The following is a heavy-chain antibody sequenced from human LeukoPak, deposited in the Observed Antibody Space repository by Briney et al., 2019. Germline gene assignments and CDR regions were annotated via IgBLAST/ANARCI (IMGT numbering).Heavy chain of an antibody. CDR1: GYSFTRYW. J-gene: IGHJ5*02. D-gene: IGHD5-18*01. Sequence: GESLKISCKGSGYSFTRYWIGWVRQMPGKGLEWMGIIYPGDSDTRYSPSFQGQVIISADKSINTAYLQWSSLKASDTAMYYCARRVVDTDMDNWFDPWGQGTLLTASS. V-gene: IGHV5-51*01. CDR2: IYPGDSDT. CDR3: ARRVVDTDMDNWFDP.